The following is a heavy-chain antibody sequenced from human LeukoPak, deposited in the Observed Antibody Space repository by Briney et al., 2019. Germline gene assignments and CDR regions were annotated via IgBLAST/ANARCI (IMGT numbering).Heavy chain of an antibody. J-gene: IGHJ4*02. CDR2: ISSSGSTI. V-gene: IGHV3-48*03. CDR1: GFTFSSYE. CDR3: ASGNGYTDLDY. Sequence: GGSLRLSCAASGFTFSSYEMNWVRQAPGKGLEWVSYISSSGSTIYYADSVKGRFTISRDNAKNSLYLQMNSLRAEDTAVYYCASGNGYTDLDYWGQGTLVTVSS. D-gene: IGHD3-22*01.